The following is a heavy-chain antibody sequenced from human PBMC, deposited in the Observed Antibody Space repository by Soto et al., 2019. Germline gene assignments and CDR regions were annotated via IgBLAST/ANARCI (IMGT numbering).Heavy chain of an antibody. CDR1: GFAFHTHA. V-gene: IGHV3-23*01. Sequence: EVQLLESGGGLVQPGGSLRPSCAASGFAFHTHALSWVRQAPGKGLEWVSGISASGVTTYYADSVKGRFTISRDNSKNTDTLQINSRRAEDTAFYYCAKDRTPPLSPSPSSQAIKNILVGMGFDSWGQGTLVTVSS. J-gene: IGHJ4*01. D-gene: IGHD2-8*02. CDR3: AKDRTPPLSPSPSSQAIKNILVGMGFDS. CDR2: ISASGVTT.